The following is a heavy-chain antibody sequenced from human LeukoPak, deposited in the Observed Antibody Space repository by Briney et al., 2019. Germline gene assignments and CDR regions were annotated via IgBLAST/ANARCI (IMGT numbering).Heavy chain of an antibody. CDR2: IYYRGST. Sequence: PSETLSLTCTVSGGSISSGDYFWSWIRQPPGKGLEWIGYIYYRGSTNYNPSLKSRVTISVDTSKNQFSLKLSSVTAADTAVYYCAREFYRDNWFDPWGQGTLVTVSS. D-gene: IGHD3-3*01. J-gene: IGHJ5*02. CDR3: AREFYRDNWFDP. CDR1: GGSISSGDYF. V-gene: IGHV4-30-4*01.